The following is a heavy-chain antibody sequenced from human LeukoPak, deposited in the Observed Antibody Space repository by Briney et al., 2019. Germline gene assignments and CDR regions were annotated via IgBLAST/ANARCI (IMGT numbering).Heavy chain of an antibody. CDR3: ARGLSGYASSLGY. J-gene: IGHJ4*02. V-gene: IGHV3-48*01. Sequence: GGSLRLSCAASGFTFSSYSMNWVRQAPGKGLEWVSYISISSTIDYADSVKGRFTISRDNAKNSLYLQMNSLRAEDTAVYYCARGLSGYASSLGYWGQGTLVTVSA. CDR1: GFTFSSYS. CDR2: ISISSTI. D-gene: IGHD6-6*01.